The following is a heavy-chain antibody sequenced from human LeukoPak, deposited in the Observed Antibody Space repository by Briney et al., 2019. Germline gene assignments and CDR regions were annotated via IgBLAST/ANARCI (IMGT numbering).Heavy chain of an antibody. Sequence: GGSLRLSCAASGFTFDDYAMHWVRQAPGKGLEGVSLISGGGGSTYYADSVKGRFTISRDNSKNSLYLQMNSLRTEDTALYYCAKDTGGSYAFDIWGQGTMVTVSS. CDR2: ISGGGGST. J-gene: IGHJ3*02. V-gene: IGHV3-43*02. CDR1: GFTFDDYA. D-gene: IGHD1-26*01. CDR3: AKDTGGSYAFDI.